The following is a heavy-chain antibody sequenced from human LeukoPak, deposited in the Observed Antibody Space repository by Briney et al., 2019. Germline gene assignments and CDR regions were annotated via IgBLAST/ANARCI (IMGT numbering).Heavy chain of an antibody. V-gene: IGHV1-2*02. CDR1: GYTYTGYY. Sequence: ASVKVSCKASGYTYTGYYMHWVRQAPGQGLEWMGWINPNSGGTNYAQKFQGRVTMTRDTSISTAYMELSRLRSDDTAVYYCARPRHSSSWSPVWYWGQGALVTVSS. D-gene: IGHD6-13*01. CDR2: INPNSGGT. J-gene: IGHJ4*02. CDR3: ARPRHSSSWSPVWY.